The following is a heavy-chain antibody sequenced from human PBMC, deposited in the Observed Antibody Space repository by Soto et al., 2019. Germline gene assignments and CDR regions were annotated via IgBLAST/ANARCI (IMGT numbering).Heavy chain of an antibody. CDR1: GFTFSSYA. V-gene: IGHV3-64*01. CDR3: ARALGYAFDI. J-gene: IGHJ3*02. CDR2: ISSNGGST. D-gene: IGHD7-27*01. Sequence: GGSLRLSCAASGFTFSSYAMHWVRQAPGKGLEYVSAISSNGGSTYYANSVKGRFTISRDNSKNTLYLQMGGLRAEDMAVYYCARALGYAFDIWGQGTMVTVSS.